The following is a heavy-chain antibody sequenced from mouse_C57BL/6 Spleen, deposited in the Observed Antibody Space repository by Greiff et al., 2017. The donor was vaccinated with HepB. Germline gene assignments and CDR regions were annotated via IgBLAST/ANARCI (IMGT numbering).Heavy chain of an antibody. J-gene: IGHJ2*01. CDR3: ALYYYGSSLETY. CDR2: IDPANGNT. CDR1: GFNIKNTY. D-gene: IGHD1-1*01. Sequence: VHVKQSVAELVRPGASVKLSCTASGFNIKNTYMHWVKQRPEQGLEWIGRIDPANGNTKYAPKFQGKATITADTSSNTAYLQLSSLTSEDTAIYYCALYYYGSSLETYWGQGTTLTVSS. V-gene: IGHV14-3*01.